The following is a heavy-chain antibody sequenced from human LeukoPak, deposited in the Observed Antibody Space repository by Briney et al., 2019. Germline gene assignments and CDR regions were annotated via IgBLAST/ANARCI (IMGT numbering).Heavy chain of an antibody. D-gene: IGHD4-17*01. CDR1: GYTFTSYY. CDR3: AIPRDGTTSYYWYSDL. V-gene: IGHV1-46*01. J-gene: IGHJ2*01. CDR2: INPSGGST. Sequence: ASVKVSCKASGYTFTSYYMHWVRQAPGQGLEWMGIINPSGGSTSYAQKFQGRVTMTRDMSTSTVYMELSSLTSEATAVYYCAIPRDGTTSYYWYSDLWGRGTLVTVSS.